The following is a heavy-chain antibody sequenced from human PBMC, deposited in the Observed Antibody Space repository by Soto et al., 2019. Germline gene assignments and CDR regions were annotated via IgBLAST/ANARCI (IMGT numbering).Heavy chain of an antibody. D-gene: IGHD4-17*01. CDR2: ISSSSSTI. J-gene: IGHJ4*02. CDR1: GFTFSSYS. CDR3: ARIRLFYGDSSSFDY. V-gene: IGHV3-48*02. Sequence: GGSLRLSCAASGFTFSSYSMNWVRQAPGKGLEWVSYISSSSSTIYYADSVKGRFTISRDNAKNSLYLQMNSLRDEDTAVYYCARIRLFYGDSSSFDYWGQGTLVTVSS.